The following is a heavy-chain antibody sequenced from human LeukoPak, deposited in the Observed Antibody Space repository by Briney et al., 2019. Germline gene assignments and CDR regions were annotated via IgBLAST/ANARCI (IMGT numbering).Heavy chain of an antibody. D-gene: IGHD3-22*01. CDR2: ISSSSSYI. CDR1: GFTFSSYG. CDR3: ARDFTTMIVVVIPDAFDI. J-gene: IGHJ3*02. V-gene: IGHV3-21*01. Sequence: GGSLRLSCAASGFTFSSYGMPWVRQAPGKGLEWVSSISSSSSYIYYADSVKGRFTISRDNAKNSLYLQMNSLRAEDTAVYYCARDFTTMIVVVIPDAFDIWGQGTMVTVSS.